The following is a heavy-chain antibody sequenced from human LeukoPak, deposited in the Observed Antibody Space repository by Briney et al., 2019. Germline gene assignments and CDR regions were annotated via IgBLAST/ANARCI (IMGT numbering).Heavy chain of an antibody. Sequence: SVKVSCKASGGTFSSYAISWVRQAPGQGLEWMGGIIPIFGTANYAQKFQGRVTITADESTSTAYMELSSLRSEDTAVYYCARGYDCSGGSCYSFDYWGQEPWSPSPQ. CDR2: IIPIFGTA. CDR1: GGTFSSYA. V-gene: IGHV1-69*01. CDR3: ARGYDCSGGSCYSFDY. D-gene: IGHD2-15*01. J-gene: IGHJ4*01.